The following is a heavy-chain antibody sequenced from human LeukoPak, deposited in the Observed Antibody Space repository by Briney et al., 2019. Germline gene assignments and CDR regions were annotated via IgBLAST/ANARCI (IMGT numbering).Heavy chain of an antibody. J-gene: IGHJ4*02. CDR2: ISSSSSYI. Sequence: GGSLRLSCAASGFTFSSYSMNWVRQAPGKGLEWVSSISSSSSYIYYADSVKGRFTISRDNAKNSLYLQMNSLRAEDTAVYYCTRHDSGLEMATIEDYWGQGTLVTVSS. D-gene: IGHD5-24*01. V-gene: IGHV3-21*01. CDR1: GFTFSSYS. CDR3: TRHDSGLEMATIEDY.